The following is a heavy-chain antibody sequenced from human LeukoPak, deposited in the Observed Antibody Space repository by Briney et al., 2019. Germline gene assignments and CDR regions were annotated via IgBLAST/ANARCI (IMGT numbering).Heavy chain of an antibody. CDR2: INAGNGNT. D-gene: IGHD4-17*01. CDR3: ARDHDYGDYRNWFDP. CDR1: GYTFTSYA. J-gene: IGHJ5*02. Sequence: GASVKVSCKASGYTFTSYAMHWVRQAPGQRLEWMGWINAGNGNTKYSQKFQGRVIITRDTSASTAYMELSSLRSEDTAVYYCARDHDYGDYRNWFDPWGQGTLVTVSS. V-gene: IGHV1-3*01.